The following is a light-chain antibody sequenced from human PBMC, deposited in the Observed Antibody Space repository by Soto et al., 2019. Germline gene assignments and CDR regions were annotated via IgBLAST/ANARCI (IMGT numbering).Light chain of an antibody. V-gene: IGLV2-14*01. Sequence: QSVLTQPASVSGSPGQSITISCTGTNSDIGGFPYVSWYQQHPGKAPKLMIYEVSNRPSGVSNRFSGSKSGNTASLTISGLQAEDASDYYCTSYTVSTTVLFGGGTKLTVL. CDR2: EVS. J-gene: IGLJ2*01. CDR1: NSDIGGFPY. CDR3: TSYTVSTTVL.